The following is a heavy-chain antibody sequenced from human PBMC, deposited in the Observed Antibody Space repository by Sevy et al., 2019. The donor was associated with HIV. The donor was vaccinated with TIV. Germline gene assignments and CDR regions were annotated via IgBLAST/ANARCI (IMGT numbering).Heavy chain of an antibody. Sequence: GGSLRLSCTASGFTFRRNSMNWVRQAPGKGLERVGHIKSRTEGGTPDYAAPVKGRFNISRDDSKSTLYLQMNSLKTEDTAVYYCTTGGSILQHWGQGTLVTVSS. CDR2: IKSRTEGGTP. D-gene: IGHD2-21*01. V-gene: IGHV3-15*01. CDR1: GFTFRRNS. CDR3: TTGGSILQH. J-gene: IGHJ4*02.